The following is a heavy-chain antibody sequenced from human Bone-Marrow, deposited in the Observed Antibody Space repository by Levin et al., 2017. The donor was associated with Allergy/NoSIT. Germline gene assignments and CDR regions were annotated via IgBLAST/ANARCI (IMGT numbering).Heavy chain of an antibody. D-gene: IGHD2-21*02. J-gene: IGHJ4*02. CDR1: GFSVSTND. CDR2: IGSAGDT. Sequence: GGSLRLSCAASGFSVSTNDMHWVRQAAGKRLEWVSSIGSAGDTYYPDSVRGRFTLSRENAKNSLSLQMNSLGAGDTAVYYCARALGSDSDYWGQGSLVIVSS. CDR3: ARALGSDSDY. V-gene: IGHV3-13*01.